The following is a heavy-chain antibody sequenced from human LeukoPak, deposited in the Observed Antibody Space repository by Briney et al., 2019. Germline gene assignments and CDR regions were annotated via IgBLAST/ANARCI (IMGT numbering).Heavy chain of an antibody. CDR2: ISSSSSYT. V-gene: IGHV3-11*06. D-gene: IGHD3-22*01. CDR1: GFTFSDYY. CDR3: ARDQRDYYDSSGNGYFQH. J-gene: IGHJ1*01. Sequence: GGSLRLSCAASGFTFSDYYMSWIRQAPGKGLEWVSYISSSSSYTNYADAVKGRFTISRDNAKNSLYLQMNSLRAEETAVYYCARDQRDYYDSSGNGYFQHWGQGTLVTVSS.